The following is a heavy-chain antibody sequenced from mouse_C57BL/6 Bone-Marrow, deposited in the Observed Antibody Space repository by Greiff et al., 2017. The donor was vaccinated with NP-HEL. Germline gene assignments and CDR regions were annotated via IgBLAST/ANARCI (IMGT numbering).Heavy chain of an antibody. D-gene: IGHD2-1*01. CDR2: INPSNGGP. CDR1: GYTFTSYW. CDR3: ARQGYGNCPRFAY. V-gene: IGHV1-53*01. J-gene: IGHJ3*01. Sequence: QVQLQQPGTELVKPGASVKLSCKASGYTFTSYWMHWVKQRPGQGLEWIGNINPSNGGPNYNEKFKSKATLTVDKSSSTAYMQLSSLTSEDSAVYYCARQGYGNCPRFAYWGQGTLVTVSA.